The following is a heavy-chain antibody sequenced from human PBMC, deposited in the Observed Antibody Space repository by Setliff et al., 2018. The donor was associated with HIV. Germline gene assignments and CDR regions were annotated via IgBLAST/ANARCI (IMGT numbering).Heavy chain of an antibody. Sequence: PSETLSLTCTVSGGSIISSSYFWGWIRQPPGKGLEWIGSIYYSGSAYYNSSLKSRVTISRDNAKNTLYLQMNNLRVEDTAVYYCAKSDHFDPWGQGTLVTVSS. CDR2: IYYSGSA. CDR1: GGSIISSSYF. CDR3: AKSDHFDP. J-gene: IGHJ5*02. V-gene: IGHV4-39*01.